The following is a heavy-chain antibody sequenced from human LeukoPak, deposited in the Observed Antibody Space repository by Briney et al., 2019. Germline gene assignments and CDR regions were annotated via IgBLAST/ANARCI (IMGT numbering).Heavy chain of an antibody. CDR2: INPGTGDI. Sequence: ASVKVPCKASAYSFTDYFIHWVRQAPGQGPQWLGWINPGTGDINSGQEFRDRLTMTRDSSVTTVYMDLSGLTSDDTAVYYCARAEKGFSYFRHRGQGTLVTVSS. CDR1: AYSFTDYF. CDR3: ARAEKGFSYFRH. D-gene: IGHD3-3*01. J-gene: IGHJ1*01. V-gene: IGHV1-2*02.